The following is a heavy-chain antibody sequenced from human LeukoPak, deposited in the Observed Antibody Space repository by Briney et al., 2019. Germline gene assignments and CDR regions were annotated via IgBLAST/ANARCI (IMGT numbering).Heavy chain of an antibody. D-gene: IGHD4-23*01. V-gene: IGHV3-49*04. CDR2: IRSKAYGGTT. Sequence: GGSLRLSCTASGFTFGDYAMSWVRQAPGKGLEWVGFIRSKAYGGTTEYAASVKGRFTISRDDSKSIAYLQMNSLKTEDTAVYYCTSDHIDYGGNSGWGQGTLVTVSS. CDR3: TSDHIDYGGNSG. CDR1: GFTFGDYA. J-gene: IGHJ4*02.